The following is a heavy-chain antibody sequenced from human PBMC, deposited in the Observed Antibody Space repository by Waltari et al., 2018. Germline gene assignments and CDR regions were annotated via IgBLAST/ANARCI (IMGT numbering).Heavy chain of an antibody. V-gene: IGHV4-59*08. CDR3: ARSSLNYYFDS. CDR1: DGSISVASITNYY. CDR2: IYYSGIT. Sequence: QVQLQESGPRLVKPSETLSLTCPVSDGSISVASITNYYWSCIRQPPGKGLDCIGYIYYSGITNYNPSLKSRVSISIDTSRNQFSLKLTSVTAADTAVYYCARSSLNYYFDSWGQGTLVTVSS. J-gene: IGHJ4*02.